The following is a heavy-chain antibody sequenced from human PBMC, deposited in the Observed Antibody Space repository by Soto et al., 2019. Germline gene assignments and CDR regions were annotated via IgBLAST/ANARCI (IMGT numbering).Heavy chain of an antibody. CDR1: GFTSSNYW. CDR3: ARSVRSGSFRHYYYAMDV. Sequence: GGSLRLSCAASGFTSSNYWMHWVRQAPGKGLVWVLRIESDGSSTSYADSVKGRFTVSRDNAKNTLDLQMHGLRAEDMAVYYCARSVRSGSFRHYYYAMDVWGQGTTVTVSS. V-gene: IGHV3-74*01. CDR2: IESDGSST. D-gene: IGHD3-10*01. J-gene: IGHJ6*02.